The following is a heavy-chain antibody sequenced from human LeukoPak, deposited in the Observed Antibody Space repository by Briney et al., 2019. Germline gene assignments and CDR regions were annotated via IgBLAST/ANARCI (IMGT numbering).Heavy chain of an antibody. Sequence: GGSLRLSCAASGFTFSSYAMSWVRQAPGKGLEWVSGIGGSGGSTYYADSVKGRLTISRDNSKNTLYLQMNGLRAEDTAVYYCAKDPTSKSRPYALDYWGQGTLVTVSS. CDR3: AKDPTSKSRPYALDY. CDR2: IGGSGGST. V-gene: IGHV3-23*01. J-gene: IGHJ4*02. CDR1: GFTFSSYA.